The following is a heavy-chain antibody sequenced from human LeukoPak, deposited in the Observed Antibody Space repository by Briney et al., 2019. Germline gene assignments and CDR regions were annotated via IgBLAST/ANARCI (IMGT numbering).Heavy chain of an antibody. CDR1: GFTVSSNY. CDR3: ARDRGWLQLDF. CDR2: IYSGGST. D-gene: IGHD5-24*01. J-gene: IGHJ4*02. V-gene: IGHV3-53*01. Sequence: TGGSLRLSCAASGFTVSSNYMSWVRQAPGKGLEWVSVIYSGGSTYNADSVKGRFTISRDTSKNTLYLQMNSLRAEDTAVYYCARDRGWLQLDFWGQGTLVTVSS.